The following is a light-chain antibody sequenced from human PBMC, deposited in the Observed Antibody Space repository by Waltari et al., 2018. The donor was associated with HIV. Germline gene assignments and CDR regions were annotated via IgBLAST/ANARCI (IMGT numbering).Light chain of an antibody. CDR1: QNIDRN. V-gene: IGKV1-39*01. Sequence: IQVTQSPSSLSASVGDTIIIACRTSQNIDRNLNWYQQKPGSAPKLLVYGASHLLSGVPARFSGRGSGTDFALTIRGLQAEDFATYFCQQSYNTPPTFGPGTSMDVK. CDR2: GAS. CDR3: QQSYNTPPT. J-gene: IGKJ3*01.